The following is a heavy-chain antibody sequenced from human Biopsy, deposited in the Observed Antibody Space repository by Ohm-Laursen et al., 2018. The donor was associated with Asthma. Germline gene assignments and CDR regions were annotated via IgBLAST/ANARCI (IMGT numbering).Heavy chain of an antibody. V-gene: IGHV4-34*01. J-gene: IGHJ6*02. CDR3: ARGPELDV. Sequence: SETLSLTWGVHPGSFSGFFWTWIRQSPGKGLEWIGETNERGVTNNNPSLKSRVIISIDTYWNRVSLKLTSVTAADTAVYYCARGPELDVWGQGTTVTVSS. CDR1: PGSFSGFF. CDR2: TNERGVT.